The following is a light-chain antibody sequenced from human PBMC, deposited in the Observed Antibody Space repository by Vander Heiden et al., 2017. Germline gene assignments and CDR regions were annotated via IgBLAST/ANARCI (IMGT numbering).Light chain of an antibody. CDR3: MQSLQTPIT. CDR2: LGS. J-gene: IGKJ3*01. Sequence: DIVMTQSPLSLPVTPGEPASISCRSSQSLLHSNGYNYLDWYLQKPGQSPQLLIYLGSNRASGVPDRFSGSGSGTDFTLKISRVEAEDVGVYYCMQSLQTPITFGPWAKVDIQ. V-gene: IGKV2-28*01. CDR1: QSLLHSNGYNY.